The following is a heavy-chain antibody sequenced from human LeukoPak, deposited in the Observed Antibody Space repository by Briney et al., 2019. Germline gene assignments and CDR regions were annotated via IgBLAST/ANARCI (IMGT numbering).Heavy chain of an antibody. Sequence: ASVWVSCKASVYTFSDYYIHWVRQAPGQGLEWMGRINPDSGGTNYAPTFQGRVTMTRDTSISTVYMSLRRLRSDDTAVYYCARDLEQWFRQRDYWGQGTLVTVSS. CDR2: INPDSGGT. V-gene: IGHV1-2*06. D-gene: IGHD6-19*01. CDR1: VYTFSDYY. CDR3: ARDLEQWFRQRDY. J-gene: IGHJ4*02.